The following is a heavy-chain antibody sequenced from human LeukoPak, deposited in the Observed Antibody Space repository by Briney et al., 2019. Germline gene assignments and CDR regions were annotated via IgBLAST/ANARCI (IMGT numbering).Heavy chain of an antibody. CDR1: GVSISPYY. J-gene: IGHJ4*02. CDR3: ARFGYSYGLDY. D-gene: IGHD5-18*01. Sequence: SSETLSLTCTVSGVSISPYYWSWIRQPPGKGLEWIGYIHHSGSTNYNPPLKSRVTISVDTSKNQFSLKLSSVTAADTAVYYCARFGYSYGLDYWGQGTLVTVSS. CDR2: IHHSGST. V-gene: IGHV4-59*01.